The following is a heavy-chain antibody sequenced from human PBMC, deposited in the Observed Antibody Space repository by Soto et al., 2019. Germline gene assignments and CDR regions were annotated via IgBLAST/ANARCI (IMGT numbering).Heavy chain of an antibody. CDR2: IYYSGST. CDR3: ARDSSGYYGAAAFDI. D-gene: IGHD3-22*01. J-gene: IGHJ3*02. Sequence: QVQLQESGPGLVKPLETLSLTCTVSGGSVSSGSYYWSWIRQPPGKGLEWIGYIYYSGSTNYNPSLKSRVTISVDTSKNQFSLKLSSVTAADTAVYYCARDSSGYYGAAAFDIWGQGTMVTVSS. V-gene: IGHV4-61*01. CDR1: GGSVSSGSYY.